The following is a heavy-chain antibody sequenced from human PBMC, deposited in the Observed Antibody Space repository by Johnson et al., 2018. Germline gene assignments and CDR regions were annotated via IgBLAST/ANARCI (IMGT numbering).Heavy chain of an antibody. CDR3: AKDVRVGGDGFDI. J-gene: IGHJ3*02. V-gene: IGHV3-30*18. CDR1: GFTFRSYG. CDR2: ISNDGSNK. Sequence: QVQLQESGGGVVQPGKSLRLSCAASGFTFRSYGMHWVRQAPGKGLEWVAFISNDGSNKYYADSVKGRFTMSRDNSKNTLSLQMNSLRTEDTAVYYCAKDVRVGGDGFDIWGQGTMVTVSS. D-gene: IGHD1-26*01.